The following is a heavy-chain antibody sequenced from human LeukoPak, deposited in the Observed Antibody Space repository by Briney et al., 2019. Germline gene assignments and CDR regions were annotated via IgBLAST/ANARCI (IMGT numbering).Heavy chain of an antibody. V-gene: IGHV4-39*01. CDR2: IYYTRTT. J-gene: IGHJ5*02. D-gene: IGHD4-17*01. CDR3: ARHDYARGTVVDP. CDR1: GASISSNTYW. Sequence: SETLSLTCTVSGASISSNTYWWGWIRPPPGKRLEWMGTIYYTRTTYYSPSLKSRVTISVDTSKSQFSLKLSSVTAADTAVYYCARHDYARGTVVDPRGQGTLVTVSS.